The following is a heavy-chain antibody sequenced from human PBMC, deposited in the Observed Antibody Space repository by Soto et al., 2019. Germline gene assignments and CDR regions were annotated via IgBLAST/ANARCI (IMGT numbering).Heavy chain of an antibody. CDR2: IIPIFGTA. Sequence: QVQLVQSGAEVKKPGSSVKVSCKASGGTFSSYAISWVRQAPGQGLEWMGGIIPIFGTANYAQTFQGRVTITADKSTSTAYMELSSLRSEDTAVYYCASCTNGVLYYYYGMDVWGQGTTVTVSS. CDR1: GGTFSSYA. D-gene: IGHD2-8*01. J-gene: IGHJ6*02. V-gene: IGHV1-69*06. CDR3: ASCTNGVLYYYYGMDV.